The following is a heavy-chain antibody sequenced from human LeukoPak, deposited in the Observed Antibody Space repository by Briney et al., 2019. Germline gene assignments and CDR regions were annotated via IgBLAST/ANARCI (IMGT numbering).Heavy chain of an antibody. CDR1: GYTFTSYA. CDR2: INTNTGNP. J-gene: IGHJ4*02. CDR3: AREVPFYFDY. Sequence: ASVKVSCKASGYTFTSYAMNWVRQAPGQGLEWMGWINTNTGNPTYAQGFTGRFVFSLDTSVGTAYLEISSLKVADTAVYYCAREVPFYFDYWGQGTLVTVSS. V-gene: IGHV7-4-1*02.